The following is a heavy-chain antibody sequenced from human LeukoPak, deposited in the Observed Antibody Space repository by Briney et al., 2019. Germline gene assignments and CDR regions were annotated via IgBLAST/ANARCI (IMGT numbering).Heavy chain of an antibody. V-gene: IGHV4-39*01. CDR1: GDSVSSSNYY. CDR3: ARQRLEHPNNVY. Sequence: SETLSLTCTVFGDSVSSSNYYWAWFRQPPGKGLEWIGSIYYSGSTYYNPSLKSRVTISVDTSKNQFSLKLSSVTAADTAVYYCARQRLEHPNNVYWGQGTLVTVSS. J-gene: IGHJ4*02. CDR2: IYYSGST. D-gene: IGHD1/OR15-1a*01.